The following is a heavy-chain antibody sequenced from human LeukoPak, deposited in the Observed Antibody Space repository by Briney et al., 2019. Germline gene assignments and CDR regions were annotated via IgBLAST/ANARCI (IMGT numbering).Heavy chain of an antibody. CDR2: IYYSGST. V-gene: IGHV4-31*03. CDR1: GGSIISGGYY. Sequence: SETLSLTCTVSGGSIISGGYYWSWIRQHPGKGLEWIGYIYYSGSTYYNPSLKSRVTMSVDTSKNQFPLKLSSVTATDTAVYYCAGCGGDCYSSFDYWGQGTLVTVSS. D-gene: IGHD2-21*02. CDR3: AGCGGDCYSSFDY. J-gene: IGHJ4*02.